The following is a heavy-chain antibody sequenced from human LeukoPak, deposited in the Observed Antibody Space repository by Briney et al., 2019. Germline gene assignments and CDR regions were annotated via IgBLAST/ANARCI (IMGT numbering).Heavy chain of an antibody. V-gene: IGHV5-51*01. Sequence: GESLEISFEASGSPFSNQWIGWVRRMPGKGLEWMGIIYPGDSDTRYNPSFQGQVTISVDKSITTTYLQWSSLKASDTAMYYCARTGYHYGSGSHYAFDIWGQGTMVTVSS. CDR3: ARTGYHYGSGSHYAFDI. D-gene: IGHD3-10*01. CDR1: GSPFSNQW. J-gene: IGHJ3*02. CDR2: IYPGDSDT.